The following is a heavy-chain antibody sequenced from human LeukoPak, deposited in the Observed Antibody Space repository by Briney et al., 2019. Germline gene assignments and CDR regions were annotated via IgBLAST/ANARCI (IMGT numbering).Heavy chain of an antibody. J-gene: IGHJ4*02. Sequence: GGSLRLSCAASGFTFSSYAMSWVRQAPGKGLEWVSAISGSGGSTYYADSVKGRFTISRDNSKNTLYLQMNSLRAEDTAVYYRAKDRSRGVAGSYFDYWGQGTPVTVSS. CDR2: ISGSGGST. CDR3: AKDRSRGVAGSYFDY. D-gene: IGHD6-19*01. CDR1: GFTFSSYA. V-gene: IGHV3-23*01.